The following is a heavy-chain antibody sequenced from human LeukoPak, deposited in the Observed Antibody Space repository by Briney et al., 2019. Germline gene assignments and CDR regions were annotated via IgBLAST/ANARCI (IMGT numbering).Heavy chain of an antibody. CDR3: AREKRVFYYFDY. V-gene: IGHV4-4*02. Sequence: TSETLSLTCAVSGGSISSSNWWSWVRQPPGKGLEWIGEIYHSGSTNYNPSLKSRVTISVDKSKNQFSLKLSSVTAADTAVYYCAREKRVFYYFDYWGQGTLVTVSS. CDR1: GGSISSSNW. CDR2: IYHSGST. J-gene: IGHJ4*02.